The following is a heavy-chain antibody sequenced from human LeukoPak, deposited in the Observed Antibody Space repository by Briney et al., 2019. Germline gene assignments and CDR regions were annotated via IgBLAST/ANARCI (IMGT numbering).Heavy chain of an antibody. CDR3: ARDQAAGIVPDACDI. CDR2: ISYDGSNK. Sequence: GGSLRLSCAASGFTFSSYAMHWDRQAPGKGLEWVAVISYDGSNKYYADSVKGRFTISRDNSKNTLYLQMNSLRAEDTAVYYCARDQAAGIVPDACDIWGQGTMVTVS. J-gene: IGHJ3*02. D-gene: IGHD6-13*01. V-gene: IGHV3-30-3*01. CDR1: GFTFSSYA.